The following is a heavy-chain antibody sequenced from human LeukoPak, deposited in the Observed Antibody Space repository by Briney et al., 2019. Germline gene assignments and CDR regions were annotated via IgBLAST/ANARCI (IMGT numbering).Heavy chain of an antibody. Sequence: GGSLRLSCAASGFTFTSYGMHWVRQAPGKGLEWVALITYDGYYKYYSDSVKGRFTISSDTSKNTLYLQMNSLRAEDTAVSYCARHQFHSRPYYFDYWGQGTLVTVSS. CDR2: ITYDGYYK. CDR1: GFTFTSYG. CDR3: ARHQFHSRPYYFDY. D-gene: IGHD6-13*01. V-gene: IGHV3-30*03. J-gene: IGHJ4*02.